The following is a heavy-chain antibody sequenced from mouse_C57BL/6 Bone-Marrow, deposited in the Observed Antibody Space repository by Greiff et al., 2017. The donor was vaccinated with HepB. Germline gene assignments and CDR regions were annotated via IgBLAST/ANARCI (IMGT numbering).Heavy chain of an antibody. D-gene: IGHD2-3*01. Sequence: QVQLQQPGAELVRPGSSVKLSCKASGYTFTSYWMHWVKQRPIQGLEWIGNIDPSDSETHYNQKFKDKATLTVDKSSSTAYMQLSSLTSEDSAVYYCAGTDGYYAYYIDYWGQGTTLTVSS. J-gene: IGHJ2*01. V-gene: IGHV1-52*01. CDR1: GYTFTSYW. CDR3: AGTDGYYAYYIDY. CDR2: IDPSDSET.